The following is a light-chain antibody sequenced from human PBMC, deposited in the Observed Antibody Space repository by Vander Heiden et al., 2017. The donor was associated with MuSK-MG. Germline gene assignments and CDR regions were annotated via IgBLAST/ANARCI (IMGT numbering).Light chain of an antibody. V-gene: IGLV1-40*01. CDR2: GNS. Sequence: QSVLTQPPSVSGAQGQRVTISCTGSSSNIGAGYDVHWYHQLPGTAPNLLIYGNSNRPSGVPDRFSGSKSGTSASLAITGLQAEDEADYYCQSYDSSLSGSYVFGTGTKVTVL. CDR3: QSYDSSLSGSYV. CDR1: SSNIGAGYD. J-gene: IGLJ1*01.